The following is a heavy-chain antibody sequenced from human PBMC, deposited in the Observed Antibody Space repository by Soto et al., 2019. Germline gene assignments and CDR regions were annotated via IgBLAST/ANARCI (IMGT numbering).Heavy chain of an antibody. CDR3: LRDADLAPITGPDACGS. V-gene: IGHV6-1*01. J-gene: IGHJ3*02. CDR1: GESVSSNNAT. D-gene: IGHD2-8*02. Sequence: SQTLSLTCALSGESVSSNNATWNWIRQSQSRGLEWLGRTYYRSKWYNDYAVSVKSRITINPDTSNNQLSLQLNSVTPDDTALYSCLRDADLAPITGPDACGSWEKGT. CDR2: TYYRSKWYN.